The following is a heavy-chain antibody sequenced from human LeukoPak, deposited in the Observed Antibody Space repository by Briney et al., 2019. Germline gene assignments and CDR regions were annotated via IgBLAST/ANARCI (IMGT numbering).Heavy chain of an antibody. Sequence: GGSLRLSCSASGFSFTDSYMNWFRLSPEKGLEWIAYITSSGATTEYADSVKGRFTISRVNAKKSLYLQMNSLRPDDTAVYYCARDPDYGDPYWGQGTLVTVSS. V-gene: IGHV3-11*01. CDR3: ARDPDYGDPY. D-gene: IGHD4/OR15-4a*01. J-gene: IGHJ4*02. CDR2: ITSSGATT. CDR1: GFSFTDSY.